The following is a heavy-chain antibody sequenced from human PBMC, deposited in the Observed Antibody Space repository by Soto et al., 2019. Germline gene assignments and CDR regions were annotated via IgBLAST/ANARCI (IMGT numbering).Heavy chain of an antibody. CDR3: ATRHYNYNGDL. CDR1: GLIVNNNF. Sequence: PGGSLRLSCEASGLIVNNNFMSWVRQAPGKGLEWVAVHYNDGRIYYADSVKGRFTVSRDSSQGTVYLQMNSVRAEDTAIYYCATRHYNYNGDLWGQGTLVTVSS. CDR2: HYNDGRI. V-gene: IGHV3-53*01. J-gene: IGHJ4*02. D-gene: IGHD5-12*01.